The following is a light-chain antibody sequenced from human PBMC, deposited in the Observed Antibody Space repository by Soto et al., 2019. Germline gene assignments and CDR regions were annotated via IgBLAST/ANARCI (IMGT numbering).Light chain of an antibody. V-gene: IGKV1-5*01. Sequence: DIQMTQSPKTLSASVGDRVSITCRASQSISDWLAWYQQKPGKAPKLLIFDVSSLESGVPSRFSGSRSGTEFTLTISCLQPEDLATYYCQQYNTYPWTFGQGTKVEIK. CDR2: DVS. J-gene: IGKJ1*01. CDR3: QQYNTYPWT. CDR1: QSISDW.